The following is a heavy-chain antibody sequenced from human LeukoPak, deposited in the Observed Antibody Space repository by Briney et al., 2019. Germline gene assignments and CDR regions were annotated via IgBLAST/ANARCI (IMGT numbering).Heavy chain of an antibody. CDR3: ERAIYYHSSGYWGYYFDY. CDR2: INRDASEK. Sequence: PGGSLRLSCATSGFTFSSHGMSWGRQAPGKGLGRVANINRDASEKDYVDFVEGRFTISRDNDKNSLYLQMNSLKVDDTAVYYCERAIYYHSSGYWGYYFDYWGQGTLVTVSS. CDR1: GFTFSSHG. V-gene: IGHV3-7*01. D-gene: IGHD3-22*01. J-gene: IGHJ4*02.